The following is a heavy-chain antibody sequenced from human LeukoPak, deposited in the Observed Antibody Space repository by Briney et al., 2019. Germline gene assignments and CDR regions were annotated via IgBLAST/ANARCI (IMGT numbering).Heavy chain of an antibody. Sequence: SETLSLTCIVSGGSISSHYWSWIRQPPGRGLEYIGYIYYNGSTDYNPSLKSRVTISLDTSKNQFSLNLTSVTAADTAVYYCARRSGVLDSRDSRYYFDHWGQGTLVTVSS. CDR2: IYYNGST. J-gene: IGHJ4*02. V-gene: IGHV4-59*11. CDR1: GGSISSHY. D-gene: IGHD3-22*01. CDR3: ARRSGVLDSRDSRYYFDH.